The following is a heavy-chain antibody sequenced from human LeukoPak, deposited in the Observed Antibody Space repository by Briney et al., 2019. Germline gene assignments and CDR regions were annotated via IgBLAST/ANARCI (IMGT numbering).Heavy chain of an antibody. CDR3: AREGVRRVGLRGGFDY. CDR1: GFTFSSHA. D-gene: IGHD3-10*01. J-gene: IGHJ4*02. V-gene: IGHV3-23*01. CDR2: IGDDVVST. Sequence: GGSLRLSCAASGFTFSSHAMSWVRQAPGKGLEWVSAIGDDVVSTYYAESVKGRFTISRDNSKNTLYLQMNSLRAEDTAVYYCAREGVRRVGLRGGFDYWGQGTLVTVSS.